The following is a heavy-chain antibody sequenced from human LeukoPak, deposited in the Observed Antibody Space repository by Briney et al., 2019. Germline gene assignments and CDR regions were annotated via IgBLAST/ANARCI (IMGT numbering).Heavy chain of an antibody. CDR3: ASGDSSSWYVGLWDY. CDR1: GFTFSSYA. D-gene: IGHD6-13*01. J-gene: IGHJ4*02. CDR2: ISGSGGST. V-gene: IGHV3-23*01. Sequence: GGSLRLSCAASGFTFSSYAMSWVRQAPGKGLEWVSAISGSGGSTYYADSVKGRFTISRDNAKNSLYLQMNSLRAEDTAVYYCASGDSSSWYVGLWDYWGQGTLVTVSS.